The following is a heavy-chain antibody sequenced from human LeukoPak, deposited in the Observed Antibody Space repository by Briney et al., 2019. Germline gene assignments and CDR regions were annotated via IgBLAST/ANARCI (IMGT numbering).Heavy chain of an antibody. CDR2: ISSHGGSI. D-gene: IGHD6-19*01. J-gene: IGHJ4*02. CDR3: ARRGSSGRSLDY. Sequence: GGSLRPSCAASGFTFSDYYMSWIRQTPGKGLEWVSYISSHGGSISYADSVQGRFTISRDNAKNSLYLQMNSLRAEDTAIYYCARRGSSGRSLDYWGQGTLVTVSS. CDR1: GFTFSDYY. V-gene: IGHV3-11*01.